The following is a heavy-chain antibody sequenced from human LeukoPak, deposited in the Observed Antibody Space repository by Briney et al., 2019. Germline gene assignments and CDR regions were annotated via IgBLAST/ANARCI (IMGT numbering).Heavy chain of an antibody. J-gene: IGHJ6*02. CDR2: IYYSGST. V-gene: IGHV4-59*01. CDR3: ARGLGYSYGSGPRYYFYYGMDV. CDR1: GGSISSYY. D-gene: IGHD5-18*01. Sequence: SETLSLTCTVSGGSISSYYWSWIRQPPGKGLEWVGHIYYSGSTNYNPSLKSRVTISVDTSKNELSLKLSSVTAADAAVYYCARGLGYSYGSGPRYYFYYGMDVWGQGTTVTVSS.